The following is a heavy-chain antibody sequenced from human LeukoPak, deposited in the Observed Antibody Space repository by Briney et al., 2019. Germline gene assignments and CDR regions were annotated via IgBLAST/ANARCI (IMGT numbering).Heavy chain of an antibody. D-gene: IGHD3-22*01. CDR1: GGSFSGYQ. J-gene: IGHJ4*02. V-gene: IGHV4-34*01. Sequence: SETLSLTCAVYGGSFSGYQWSWIRQPPGKGLEWIGEISHSGSTNYNPSLKSRVTISVDTSKNQFSLKLSSVTAADTAVYYCARGSARLYYYDSSGYYCGYDYWGQGTLVTVSS. CDR2: ISHSGST. CDR3: ARGSARLYYYDSSGYYCGYDY.